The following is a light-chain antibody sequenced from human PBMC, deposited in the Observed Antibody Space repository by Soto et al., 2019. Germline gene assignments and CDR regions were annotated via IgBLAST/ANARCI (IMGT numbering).Light chain of an antibody. CDR1: QNINNY. J-gene: IGKJ5*01. V-gene: IGKV3-11*01. Sequence: EIGLTQSAATLSWSPGERATLSWWASQNINNYLAWFQQNPGQAPRLLIFDASDRPTDIPARFSGSGYGTDFNLTISSLETEDFAVYYCQQRSNWPITFGQGTRLEIK. CDR3: QQRSNWPIT. CDR2: DAS.